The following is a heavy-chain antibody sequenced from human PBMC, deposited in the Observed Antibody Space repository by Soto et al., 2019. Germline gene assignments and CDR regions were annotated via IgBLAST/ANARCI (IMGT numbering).Heavy chain of an antibody. CDR3: ARGNPYVDTARVPVLYYYYGMDV. J-gene: IGHJ6*02. D-gene: IGHD5-18*01. CDR2: IIPIFGTA. Sequence: SVKVSCKASGGTFSSYAISWVRQAPGQGLEWMGGIIPIFGTANYAQKFQGRVTITADESTSTAYMELSSLRSEDTAVYYCARGNPYVDTARVPVLYYYYGMDVWGQGTTGTGSS. V-gene: IGHV1-69*13. CDR1: GGTFSSYA.